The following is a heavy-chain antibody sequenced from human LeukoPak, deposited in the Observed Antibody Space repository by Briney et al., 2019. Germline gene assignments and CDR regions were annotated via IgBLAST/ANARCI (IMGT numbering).Heavy chain of an antibody. D-gene: IGHD3-22*01. CDR1: GFTFNRYA. CDR3: AKDGDSSGYYWDS. CDR2: VSDNGDSS. J-gene: IGHJ4*02. Sequence: GGSPRLSCEASGFTFNRYAMTWVRQAPGKGLQWVSSVSDNGDSSYYADAVKGRFTISRDNSKTTLYLQMTSLRAEDTAVYFCAKDGDSSGYYWDSWGQGTLVTVSS. V-gene: IGHV3-23*01.